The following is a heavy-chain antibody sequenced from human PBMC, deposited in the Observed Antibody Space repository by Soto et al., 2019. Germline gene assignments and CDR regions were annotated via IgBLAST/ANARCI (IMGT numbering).Heavy chain of an antibody. J-gene: IGHJ5*02. CDR2: IKSKTDGGTT. CDR3: TTRVLAAAGNNWFDP. D-gene: IGHD6-13*01. V-gene: IGHV3-15*07. Sequence: PGGSLRLSCAASGFTFSNAWMNWVRQAPWKGLEWVGRIKSKTDGGTTDYAAPVKGRFTISRDDSKNTLYLQMNSLKTEDTAVYYCTTRVLAAAGNNWFDPWGQGTLVTVSS. CDR1: GFTFSNAW.